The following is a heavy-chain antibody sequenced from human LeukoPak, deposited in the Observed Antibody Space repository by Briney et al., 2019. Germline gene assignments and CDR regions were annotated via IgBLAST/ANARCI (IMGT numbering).Heavy chain of an antibody. V-gene: IGHV4-59*13. CDR2: IYYSGST. J-gene: IGHJ4*02. D-gene: IGHD4-23*01. Sequence: SETLSLTCTVSGGSISSYYWSWIRQPPGKGLEWIGYIYYSGSTNYNPSLKSRVTTSVDMSKNQFSLKLSSVTAADTAVYYCARDNYGGNSGFDYWGQGTLVTVSS. CDR1: GGSISSYY. CDR3: ARDNYGGNSGFDY.